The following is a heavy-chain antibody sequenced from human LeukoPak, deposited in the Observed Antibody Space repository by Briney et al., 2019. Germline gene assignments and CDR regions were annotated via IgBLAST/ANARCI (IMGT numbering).Heavy chain of an antibody. J-gene: IGHJ4*02. Sequence: GGSLRLSCAVSGITLSNYGVTWVRQAPGKGLEWVAGISDSGGSTNYADSVKGRFTISRDNPKNTLYLQMNSLRAEDTAVYFCAKRGVVIRVILVGFHKEAYYFDSWGQGALVTVSS. V-gene: IGHV3-23*01. CDR2: ISDSGGST. CDR3: AKRGVVIRVILVGFHKEAYYFDS. CDR1: GITLSNYG. D-gene: IGHD3-22*01.